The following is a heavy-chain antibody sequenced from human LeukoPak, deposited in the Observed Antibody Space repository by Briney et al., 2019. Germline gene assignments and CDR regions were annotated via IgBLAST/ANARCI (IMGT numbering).Heavy chain of an antibody. CDR3: ATASGWTYYFDY. CDR1: GFTFSSYA. V-gene: IGHV3-23*01. D-gene: IGHD6-25*01. J-gene: IGHJ4*02. Sequence: PGGSLRLSCAASGFTFSSYAMSWVRQAPGKGLEWVSAISGSGGSTYYADSVKGRFTIYRDNSKNTLYLQMNSLRAEDTAVYYCATASGWTYYFDYWGQGTLVTVSS. CDR2: ISGSGGST.